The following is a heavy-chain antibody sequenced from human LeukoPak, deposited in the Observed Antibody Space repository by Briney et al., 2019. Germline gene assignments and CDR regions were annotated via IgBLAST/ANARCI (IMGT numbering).Heavy chain of an antibody. Sequence: ASVKVSCKASGYTFTSYYMHWVRQAPGQGLEWMGIINPSGGSTSYAQKFQGRVTMTRDTSTSTVYMELSSLRSEDTAVYYCARGGPTYYYDSSGYYLDYWGQGTLVTVSS. J-gene: IGHJ4*02. V-gene: IGHV1-46*01. CDR3: ARGGPTYYYDSSGYYLDY. CDR1: GYTFTSYY. D-gene: IGHD3-22*01. CDR2: INPSGGST.